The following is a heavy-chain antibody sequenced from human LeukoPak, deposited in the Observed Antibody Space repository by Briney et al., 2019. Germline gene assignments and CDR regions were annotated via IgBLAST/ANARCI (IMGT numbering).Heavy chain of an antibody. CDR3: ARGSHYFDF. V-gene: IGHV3-48*03. D-gene: IGHD6-6*01. CDR2: IGDSGRTI. Sequence: GGSLRLSCVASGFTFSVHEMNWVRQAPGKGLEWLSYIGDSGRTIYYADSVDGRFTISRDNAKNSLFLQMNSLRVEDTAVYFCARGSHYFDFWGQGTPVTVSS. J-gene: IGHJ4*02. CDR1: GFTFSVHE.